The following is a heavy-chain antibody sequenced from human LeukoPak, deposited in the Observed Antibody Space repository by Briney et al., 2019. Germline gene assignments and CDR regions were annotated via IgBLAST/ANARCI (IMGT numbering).Heavy chain of an antibody. D-gene: IGHD1-26*01. CDR1: GYSISSGYY. Sequence: SDTLSLTCTVSGYSISSGYYWGWIRQPPGKGLEWIGSIFYSGSTYYNPSLKGRVTISVDTSKEQFSLNLTSVTAADTAVYYCARDLEWELPIWGQGTLVTVSS. CDR3: ARDLEWELPI. CDR2: IFYSGST. J-gene: IGHJ4*02. V-gene: IGHV4-38-2*02.